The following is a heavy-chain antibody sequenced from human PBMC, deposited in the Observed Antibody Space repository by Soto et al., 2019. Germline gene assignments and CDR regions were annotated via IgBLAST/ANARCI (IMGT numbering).Heavy chain of an antibody. D-gene: IGHD6-19*01. CDR1: GFTFNTHA. J-gene: IGHJ4*02. CDR3: AKCPWYTTGWHKGLIDY. Sequence: EVQLLESGGDLVQPGGSLRLSCTASGFTFNTHAMSWVRQAPGKGLEWVATISVSGGSKFYAFSVTGRFTISRDNSKNRLFLQMDSLRAEDTALYYCAKCPWYTTGWHKGLIDYWGRGTQVSVSS. CDR2: ISVSGGSK. V-gene: IGHV3-23*01.